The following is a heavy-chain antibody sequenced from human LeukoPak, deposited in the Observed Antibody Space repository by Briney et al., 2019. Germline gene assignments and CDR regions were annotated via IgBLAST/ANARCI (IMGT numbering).Heavy chain of an antibody. CDR3: ARGAVMAGYHDH. CDR1: GFTFSSYA. V-gene: IGHV3-64*01. D-gene: IGHD2-21*01. Sequence: GGSLRLSCAASGFTFSSYAMHWVRQAPGKGVEYVSAISSNGGSTYYANSVKGRFTISRDNSKNTLYLQMGSLRAEDMAVYYCARGAVMAGYHDHWGQGTLVTVSS. J-gene: IGHJ4*02. CDR2: ISSNGGST.